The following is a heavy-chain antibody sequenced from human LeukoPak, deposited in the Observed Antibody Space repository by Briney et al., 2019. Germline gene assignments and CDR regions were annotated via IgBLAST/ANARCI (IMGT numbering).Heavy chain of an antibody. CDR1: GFTFSSYA. CDR3: ARGYCSSTSCYSLIDY. J-gene: IGHJ4*02. CDR2: ISSNGGST. V-gene: IGHV3-64*01. Sequence: GGSLRLSCAASGFTFSSYAMHWARQAPGKGLEYVSAISSNGGSTYYANSVKGRFTISRDNSKNTLYLQMGSLRAEDMAVYYCARGYCSSTSCYSLIDYWGQGTLVTVSS. D-gene: IGHD2-2*01.